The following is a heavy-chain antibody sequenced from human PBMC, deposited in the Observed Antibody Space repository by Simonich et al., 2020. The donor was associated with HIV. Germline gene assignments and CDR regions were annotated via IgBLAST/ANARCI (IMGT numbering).Heavy chain of an antibody. CDR3: ARGNPFYDY. Sequence: QVQLVQSGAEVKKPGASVKVSCKASGYTFTRDDINWGRQATGQGLEWMGWMNPNSGNTGYAQKCQGRVTMTRNTSIRTAYMELNSLRSEDTAVYYCARGNPFYDYWGQGTLVTVSS. CDR1: GYTFTRDD. D-gene: IGHD3-16*01. V-gene: IGHV1-8*01. J-gene: IGHJ4*02. CDR2: MNPNSGNT.